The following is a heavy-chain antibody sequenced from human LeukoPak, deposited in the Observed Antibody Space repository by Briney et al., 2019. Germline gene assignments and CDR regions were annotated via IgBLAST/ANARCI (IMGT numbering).Heavy chain of an antibody. Sequence: PSETLSLTCTVSGGSISSYYWSWIRQPPGKGLEWIGYIYYSGSTNYNPSLKSRVTISVDTSKNQFSLKLSSVTAADTAVYYCARVAAARTLHPLTNDCWGQGTLVTVSS. D-gene: IGHD6-6*01. J-gene: IGHJ4*02. CDR2: IYYSGST. CDR3: ARVAAARTLHPLTNDC. V-gene: IGHV4-59*01. CDR1: GGSISSYY.